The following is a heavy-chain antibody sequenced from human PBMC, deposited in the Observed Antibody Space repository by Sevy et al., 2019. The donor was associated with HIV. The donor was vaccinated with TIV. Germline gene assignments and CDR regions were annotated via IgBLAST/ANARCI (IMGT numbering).Heavy chain of an antibody. J-gene: IGHJ4*02. Sequence: GGSLRLSCAASGFTFSSYWMSWVRHAPGKGLEWVATMKQDRSEKYYVDSVKGRFTISRDNAKHSLYLQMNSLRAEDTAVYYCVREGLGGFSYSLDCWGQGTLVTVSS. D-gene: IGHD5-18*01. CDR3: VREGLGGFSYSLDC. CDR1: GFTFSSYW. V-gene: IGHV3-7*01. CDR2: MKQDRSEK.